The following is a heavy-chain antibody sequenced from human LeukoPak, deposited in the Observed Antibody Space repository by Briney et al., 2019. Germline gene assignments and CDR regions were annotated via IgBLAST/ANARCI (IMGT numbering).Heavy chain of an antibody. D-gene: IGHD6-13*01. CDR3: ARECSSSWYETLWGYYFDY. CDR2: INHSGST. V-gene: IGHV4-34*01. Sequence: SETLSLTCAVYGGSFSGYYWSWIRQPPGKGLEWIGEINHSGSTNYNPSLKSRVTISVDTSKNQFSLKLSSVTAADTAVYYCARECSSSWYETLWGYYFDYWGQGTLVTVSS. CDR1: GGSFSGYY. J-gene: IGHJ4*02.